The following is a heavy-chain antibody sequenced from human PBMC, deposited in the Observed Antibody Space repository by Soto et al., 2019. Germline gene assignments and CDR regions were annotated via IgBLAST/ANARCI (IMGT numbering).Heavy chain of an antibody. D-gene: IGHD5-12*01. CDR3: AREDIVATRNFYYYYGMDV. CDR1: GYSISSGYY. CDR2: IYHSGST. V-gene: IGHV4-38-2*02. J-gene: IGHJ6*02. Sequence: PSETLSLTCAVSGYSISSGYYWGWIRQPPGKGLEWIGSIYHSGSTYYNPSLKSRVTISVDTSKNQFSLKLSSVTAADTAVYYCAREDIVATRNFYYYYGMDVWSQGTTVTSP.